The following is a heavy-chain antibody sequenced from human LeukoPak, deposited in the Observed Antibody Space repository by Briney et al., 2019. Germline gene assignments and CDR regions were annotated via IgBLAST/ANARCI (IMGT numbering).Heavy chain of an antibody. CDR3: AREAIYCSGGSCYAYAFDI. CDR1: GFTFSSYA. V-gene: IGHV3-23*01. D-gene: IGHD2-15*01. Sequence: GGPLRLSCAASGFTFSSYAMSWVRQAPGKGLGGVSAISGSGGSTYYADSVKCRFTISRDNSKNTLYLQMNSLRAEDTAVYYCAREAIYCSGGSCYAYAFDIWGQGTMVTVSS. J-gene: IGHJ3*02. CDR2: ISGSGGST.